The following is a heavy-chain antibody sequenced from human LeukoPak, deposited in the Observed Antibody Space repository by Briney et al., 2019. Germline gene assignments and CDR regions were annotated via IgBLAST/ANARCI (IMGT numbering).Heavy chain of an antibody. J-gene: IGHJ6*02. Sequence: SVKVSCKASGGTFSIYAISWVRQAPGQAREWMGRIIPILGIANYAQKFQGRVTITADESTSTAYMELSSLSSEGTAESYCARKTRGMYYYYYGMDVWGQGTTVTVSS. CDR3: ARKTRGMYYYYYGMDV. V-gene: IGHV1-69*04. D-gene: IGHD1-14*01. CDR2: IIPILGIA. CDR1: GGTFSIYA.